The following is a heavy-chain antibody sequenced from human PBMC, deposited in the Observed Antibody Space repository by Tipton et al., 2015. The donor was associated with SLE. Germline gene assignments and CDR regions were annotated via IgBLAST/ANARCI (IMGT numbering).Heavy chain of an antibody. CDR3: ARTHCTDGVCQARDGAFDI. CDR1: GFTFEDFA. Sequence: SLRLSCAASGFTFEDFAMHWVRQAPGKGLEWVSGINWNSGRMDYADSVKGRFTISRDNAKNSLYLQMNSLRPEDTALYYCARTHCTDGVCQARDGAFDIWGQGTLVTVSS. D-gene: IGHD2-8*01. V-gene: IGHV3-9*01. CDR2: INWNSGRM. J-gene: IGHJ3*02.